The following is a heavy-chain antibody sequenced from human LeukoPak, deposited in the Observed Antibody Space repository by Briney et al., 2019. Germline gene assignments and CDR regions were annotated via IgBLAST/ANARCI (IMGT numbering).Heavy chain of an antibody. Sequence: PGGSLRLSCAASGFIFTNYWMTWVRQAPGKGLEWVANINQDGSEKHYVDSVKGRFTISRDSSKSTLYLQMNSLRAEDTAVYYCAKDLRSSADSKMGAADYWGQGTLVTVSS. D-gene: IGHD1-26*01. CDR2: INQDGSEK. CDR3: AKDLRSSADSKMGAADY. J-gene: IGHJ4*02. CDR1: GFIFTNYW. V-gene: IGHV3-7*01.